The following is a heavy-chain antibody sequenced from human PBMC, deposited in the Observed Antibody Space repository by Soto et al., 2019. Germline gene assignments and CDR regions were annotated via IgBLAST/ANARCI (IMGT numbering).Heavy chain of an antibody. CDR1: GGSISSYY. Sequence: PSETLSLTCTVSGGSISSYYWSWIRQPPGKGLEWIGYIYYSGSTNYNPSLKSRVTISVDTSKNQFSLKLSSVTAADTAVYYCARHFSASYGEYALGWFDPWGQGTLVTFSA. CDR2: IYYSGST. J-gene: IGHJ5*02. D-gene: IGHD4-17*01. V-gene: IGHV4-59*08. CDR3: ARHFSASYGEYALGWFDP.